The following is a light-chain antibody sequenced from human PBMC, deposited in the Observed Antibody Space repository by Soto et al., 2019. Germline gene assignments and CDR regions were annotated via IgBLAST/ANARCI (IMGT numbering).Light chain of an antibody. Sequence: EIVLTQSPGTLSLSLGERATLSCRASQSVSTKYVAWYQQKPGQAPSLLIYGTSNRAADVPDRFSGTGSGTDFSLTISRLQPEAFAAYYCQHYRSSPPDTLGQGTKLEI. CDR2: GTS. J-gene: IGKJ2*01. V-gene: IGKV3-20*01. CDR1: QSVSTKY. CDR3: QHYRSSPPDT.